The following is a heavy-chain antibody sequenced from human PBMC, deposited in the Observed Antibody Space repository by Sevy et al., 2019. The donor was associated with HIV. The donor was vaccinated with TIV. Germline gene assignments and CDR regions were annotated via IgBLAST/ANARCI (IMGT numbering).Heavy chain of an antibody. J-gene: IGHJ4*02. Sequence: GGSLRLPCAASGFTFSTSTMNWVRQAPGKGLEWVSLMTSSGSYILYADSVKGRFTISRDNAKNSVFLQMNSLRVEDTAVYYCVRDGWNYWGQRTLVTVSS. D-gene: IGHD2-15*01. V-gene: IGHV3-21*01. CDR3: VRDGWNY. CDR2: MTSSGSYI. CDR1: GFTFSTST.